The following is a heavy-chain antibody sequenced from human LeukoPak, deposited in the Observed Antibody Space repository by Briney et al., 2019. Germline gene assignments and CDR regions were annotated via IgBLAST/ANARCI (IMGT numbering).Heavy chain of an antibody. CDR3: ARGSGSGSYYRPPPYYYYGMDV. Sequence: GGSLRLSCAASGFTFSSYAMHWVRQAPGKGLEWVAVISYDGSNKYYADSVKGRFTISRDNSKNTLYLQMNSLRAEDTAVYYCARGSGSGSYYRPPPYYYYGMDVWGQGTTVTVSS. CDR2: ISYDGSNK. J-gene: IGHJ6*02. V-gene: IGHV3-30-3*01. CDR1: GFTFSSYA. D-gene: IGHD3-10*01.